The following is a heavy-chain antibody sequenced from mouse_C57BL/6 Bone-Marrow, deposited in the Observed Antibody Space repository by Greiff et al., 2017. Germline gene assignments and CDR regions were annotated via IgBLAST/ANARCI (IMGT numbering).Heavy chain of an antibody. D-gene: IGHD2-5*01. CDR2: ISNGGGST. J-gene: IGHJ3*01. Sequence: EVKLVESGGGLVQPGGSLKLSCAASGFTFSDYYMYWVRQTPEKRLEWVAYISNGGGSTYYPDTVKGRFTLSRDNAKNTLYLQMSRLKSEDTAMYYCARHNYSSYVVAYWGQGTLVTVSA. CDR3: ARHNYSSYVVAY. CDR1: GFTFSDYY. V-gene: IGHV5-12*01.